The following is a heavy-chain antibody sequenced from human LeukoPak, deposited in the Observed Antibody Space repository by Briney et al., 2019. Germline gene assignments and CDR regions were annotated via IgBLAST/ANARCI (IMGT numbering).Heavy chain of an antibody. J-gene: IGHJ2*01. V-gene: IGHV3-23*01. CDR2: STGGST. CDR3: AKGALGAAYWYFDV. Sequence: GGSLRLSCAASGFSFSSYAMSWVRQAPGRGLEWVSASTGGSTYYPDSVTGRFTVSRDNSKNTLYLQLNSQRAEDTAVYYGAKGALGAAYWYFDVWGRGTLVSVSS. CDR1: GFSFSSYA. D-gene: IGHD1-26*01.